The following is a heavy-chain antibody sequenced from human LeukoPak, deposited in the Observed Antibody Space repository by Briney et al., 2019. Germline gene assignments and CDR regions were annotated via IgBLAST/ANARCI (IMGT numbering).Heavy chain of an antibody. J-gene: IGHJ4*02. CDR3: ARDLRFKSRDGYNVDY. D-gene: IGHD5-24*01. CDR2: IKQDGSEK. V-gene: IGHV3-7*05. CDR1: GFTFSSYW. Sequence: PGGSLRLSCAASGFTFSSYWMSWVRQAPGKGLEWVANIKQDGSEKCYVDSVKGRFTISRDNAKNSLYLQMNSLRAEDTAVYYCARDLRFKSRDGYNVDYWGQGTLVTVSS.